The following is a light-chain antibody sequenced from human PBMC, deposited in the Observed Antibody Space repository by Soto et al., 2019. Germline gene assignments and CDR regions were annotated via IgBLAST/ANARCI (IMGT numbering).Light chain of an antibody. J-gene: IGKJ1*01. CDR3: QQYGSSPRT. CDR1: QRVSSSH. Sequence: ENVLTQSPGTLSLSPGERATLSCRASQRVSSSHLAWYQQKPGQAPRLLISGASSRATGIPDRFTGSGSGTDFTLTISRLEPEDFAVYYCQQYGSSPRTFGQGTKVEIK. V-gene: IGKV3-20*01. CDR2: GAS.